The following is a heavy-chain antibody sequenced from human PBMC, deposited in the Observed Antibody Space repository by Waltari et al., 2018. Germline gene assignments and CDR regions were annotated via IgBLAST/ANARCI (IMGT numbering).Heavy chain of an antibody. CDR2: IYYSGST. CDR3: ARPRGAQWNSFTFDY. V-gene: IGHV4-39*01. CDR1: GGSISSSSYY. J-gene: IGHJ4*02. Sequence: QLQLQESGPGLVKPSETLSLTCTVSGGSISSSSYYWGWIRQPPGKGLEWIGSIYYSGSTYYNPSLKSRVTISVDTAKNQFSLKLSSVTAADTAVYYCARPRGAQWNSFTFDYWGQGTLVTVSS. D-gene: IGHD1-7*01.